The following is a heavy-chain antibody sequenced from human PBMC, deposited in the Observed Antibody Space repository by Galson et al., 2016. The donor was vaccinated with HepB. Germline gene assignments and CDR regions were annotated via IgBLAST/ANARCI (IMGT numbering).Heavy chain of an antibody. D-gene: IGHD7-27*01. Sequence: SLRLSCAASGFTFSSHAMNWVRQAPGKGLEWVSYISSSSSYIYYADAVKGRFIISRDNAKNSLYLQMNSLRAEDTAVYYCAREPPYTGAYNWFDTWGQGTLVTVSS. CDR2: ISSSSSYI. J-gene: IGHJ5*02. V-gene: IGHV3-21*01. CDR3: AREPPYTGAYNWFDT. CDR1: GFTFSSHA.